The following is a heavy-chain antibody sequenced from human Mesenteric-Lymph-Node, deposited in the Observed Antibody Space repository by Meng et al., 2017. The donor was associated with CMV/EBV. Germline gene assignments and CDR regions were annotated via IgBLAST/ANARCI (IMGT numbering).Heavy chain of an antibody. CDR3: AKSSSSTSSAGYS. Sequence: GESLKISCAASGFTFSSYEMNWVRQAPGKGPEWVSYIGSSGSVKYYADSVEGRFTISRDNAKNSLYLQMNSLRTDDTAVYYCAKSSSSTSSAGYSWGRGTLVTVSS. V-gene: IGHV3-48*03. J-gene: IGHJ4*02. D-gene: IGHD2-2*01. CDR1: GFTFSSYE. CDR2: IGSSGSVK.